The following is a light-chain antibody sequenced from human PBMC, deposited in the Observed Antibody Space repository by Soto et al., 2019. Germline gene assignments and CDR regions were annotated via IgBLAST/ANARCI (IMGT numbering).Light chain of an antibody. CDR2: LNSDGSH. Sequence: QLVLTQSPSASASLGASVKLTCTLRRGHSSYAIAWHQQQPEKGPRYLMKLNSDGSHSKGDGIPDRFSGSSSGAERYLTIASLQSEDEADYYCQTWGTGIRVFGGGTQRTVL. CDR3: QTWGTGIRV. CDR1: RGHSSYA. V-gene: IGLV4-69*01. J-gene: IGLJ2*01.